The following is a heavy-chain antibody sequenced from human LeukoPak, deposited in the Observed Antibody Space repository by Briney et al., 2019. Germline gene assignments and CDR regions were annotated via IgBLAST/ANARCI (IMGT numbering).Heavy chain of an antibody. Sequence: SETLSLTCTVSGGSISSYYWSWIRQPPGKGLEWIGYIYYSGSTNYNPSLKSRVTISVDTSKNQFSLKLSSVTAADTAVYYCARTAYCGGDCYWGENYYFDYWGQGTLVTVSS. CDR2: IYYSGST. CDR1: GGSISSYY. V-gene: IGHV4-59*01. J-gene: IGHJ4*02. D-gene: IGHD2-21*02. CDR3: ARTAYCGGDCYWGENYYFDY.